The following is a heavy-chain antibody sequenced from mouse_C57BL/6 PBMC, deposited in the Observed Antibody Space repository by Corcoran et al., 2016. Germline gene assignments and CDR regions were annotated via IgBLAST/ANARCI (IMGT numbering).Heavy chain of an antibody. J-gene: IGHJ4*01. CDR2: IYPGSGNT. Sequence: QVQLLQSGPELVKPGASVKISCKASGYSFTSYYIHWVKQRPGQGLEWIGWIYPGSGNTKYNEKFKGKATLTADTSSSTAYMQLSSLTSEDSAVYYCAIYGNYAMDYWGQGTSVTVSS. CDR1: GYSFTSYY. CDR3: AIYGNYAMDY. D-gene: IGHD2-1*01. V-gene: IGHV1-66*01.